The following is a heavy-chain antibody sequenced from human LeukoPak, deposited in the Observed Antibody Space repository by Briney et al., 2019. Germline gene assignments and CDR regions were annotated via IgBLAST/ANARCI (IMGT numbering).Heavy chain of an antibody. CDR2: ISGSGGST. CDR1: GFTFSSYG. V-gene: IGHV3-23*01. J-gene: IGHJ3*02. Sequence: PGGSLRLSCAASGFTFSSYGMSWVRQAPGKGLEWVSAISGSGGSTYYADSVKGRFTISRDNSKNTLYLQMNSVRVEETAVYYCARDTGRAFDIWGQGTMVTVSS. D-gene: IGHD4-17*01. CDR3: ARDTGRAFDI.